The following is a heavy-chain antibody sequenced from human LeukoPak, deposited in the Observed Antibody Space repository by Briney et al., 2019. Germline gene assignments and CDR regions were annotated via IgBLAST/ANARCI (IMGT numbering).Heavy chain of an antibody. CDR2: IFHSGST. CDR3: ARGGSYYYYYMDV. CDR1: SGSIFSSNW. V-gene: IGHV4-4*02. Sequence: KPSETLSLTCAVSSGSIFSSNWWSWVRQPPGKGLEWIGQIFHSGSTSYSPSLKSRVTISVDKSKNQFSLRLSSVTAADTAVYYCARGGSYYYYYMDVWGKGTTVTVSS. J-gene: IGHJ6*03.